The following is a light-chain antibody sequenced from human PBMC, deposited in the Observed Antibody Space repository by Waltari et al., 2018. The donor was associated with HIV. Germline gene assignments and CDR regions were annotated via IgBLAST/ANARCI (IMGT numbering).Light chain of an antibody. CDR2: EVT. Sequence: QSALTQPPSASGSPGQSVTISCTGTSSDVGAYNYVSWYKQHPGKAPKLMIYEVTKRPSGVPSLFPASKSGNTASLTVSVLQAEDEAEYYCSSYAGGRGGVFGTGTTVTVL. J-gene: IGLJ1*01. V-gene: IGLV2-8*01. CDR1: SSDVGAYNY. CDR3: SSYAGGRGGV.